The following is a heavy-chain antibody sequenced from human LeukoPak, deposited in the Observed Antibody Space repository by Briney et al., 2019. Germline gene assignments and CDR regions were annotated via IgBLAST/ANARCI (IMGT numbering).Heavy chain of an antibody. V-gene: IGHV4-38-2*02. CDR1: GYSISSGYY. CDR2: IYHSGST. CDR3: ARVTIGYCSGGSCNHAFDI. Sequence: PSETLSLTCTVSGYSISSGYYWGWIRQPPGKGLEWIGSIYHSGSTYYNPSLKSRVTISVDTSKNQFSLKLSSVTAADTAMYYCARVTIGYCSGGSCNHAFDIWGQGTMVTVSS. D-gene: IGHD2-15*01. J-gene: IGHJ3*02.